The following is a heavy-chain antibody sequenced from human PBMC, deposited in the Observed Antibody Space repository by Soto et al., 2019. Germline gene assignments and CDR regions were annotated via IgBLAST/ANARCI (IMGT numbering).Heavy chain of an antibody. D-gene: IGHD3-16*01. CDR3: ARDPEVIWGLRYYGMDV. Sequence: ASVKVSCKASGYTFTSYYMHWVRQAPGQGLEWMGIINPSGGSTSYAQKFQGRVTMTRDTSTSTVYMELSSLRSEDTAVYYCARDPEVIWGLRYYGMDVWGQGTTVTVSS. J-gene: IGHJ6*02. V-gene: IGHV1-46*01. CDR2: INPSGGST. CDR1: GYTFTSYY.